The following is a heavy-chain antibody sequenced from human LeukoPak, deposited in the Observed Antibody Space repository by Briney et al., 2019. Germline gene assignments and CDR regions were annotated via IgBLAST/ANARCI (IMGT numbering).Heavy chain of an antibody. CDR1: GFTVSAYA. CDR2: IYDDNT. D-gene: IGHD3-3*01. CDR3: ARDYDFWSGYGMDV. V-gene: IGHV3-23*01. Sequence: GGSLRLSCAASGFTVSAYAMAWVRQAPGKGLEWVSTIYDDNTYYADSVKGRFAISTDNSKSTLYLQMNSLRAEDTAVYYCARDYDFWSGYGMDVWGQGTTVTVSS. J-gene: IGHJ6*02.